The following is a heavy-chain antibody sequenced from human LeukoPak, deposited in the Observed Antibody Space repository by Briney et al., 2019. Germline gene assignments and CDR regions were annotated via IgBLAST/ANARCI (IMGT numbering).Heavy chain of an antibody. CDR2: ISWNSGSI. Sequence: SLRLSCSASGFTFDYYAMHLVRQAPGKGLEWVSGISWNSGSIGYADSVKGRFTISRDNAKNSLYLQMNSLRAEDTALYYCAKVTDGDYYYYGMDVWGQGTTVTVSS. J-gene: IGHJ6*02. CDR1: GFTFDYYA. CDR3: AKVTDGDYYYYGMDV. D-gene: IGHD4-17*01. V-gene: IGHV3-9*01.